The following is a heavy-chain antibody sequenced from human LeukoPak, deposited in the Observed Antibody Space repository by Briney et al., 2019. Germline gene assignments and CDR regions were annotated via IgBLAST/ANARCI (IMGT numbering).Heavy chain of an antibody. J-gene: IGHJ4*02. CDR2: IYYSGST. CDR1: GGSISSYY. Sequence: SETLSLTCTVSGGSISSYYWSWIRQPPGKGLEWIGYIYYSGSTNYNPSLKSRVTISVDTSKNQFSLKLSSVTAADTAVYYCARGFGWRIDYWGQGTLVTVSS. V-gene: IGHV4-59*01. D-gene: IGHD6-19*01. CDR3: ARGFGWRIDY.